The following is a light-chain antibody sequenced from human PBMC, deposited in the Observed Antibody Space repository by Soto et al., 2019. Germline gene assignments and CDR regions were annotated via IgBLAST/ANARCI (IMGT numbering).Light chain of an antibody. CDR3: QKRTSWPPWT. Sequence: FVLTQSPGTLSLSPGERATLSCRASQSVRTYLAWYQQKPGQAPRLLIYDASNRATGIPARFSGSGSGTDFTLTISRLEPEDFAVYYCQKRTSWPPWTFGQGTKVDI. CDR2: DAS. V-gene: IGKV3-11*01. CDR1: QSVRTY. J-gene: IGKJ1*01.